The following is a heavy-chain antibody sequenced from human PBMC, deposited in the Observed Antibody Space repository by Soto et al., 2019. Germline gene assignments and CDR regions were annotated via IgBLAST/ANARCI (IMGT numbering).Heavy chain of an antibody. CDR1: GGTFSSYA. V-gene: IGHV1-69*13. CDR3: ARGTYSSGWYPRYYFDY. CDR2: IIPIFGTA. Sequence: SVKVSCKASGGTFSSYAISWVRQAPGQGLEWMGGIIPIFGTANYAQKFQGRVTITADESTSTAYMELSSLRSEDTAVYYCARGTYSSGWYPRYYFDYWGQGTLVTVSS. D-gene: IGHD6-19*01. J-gene: IGHJ4*02.